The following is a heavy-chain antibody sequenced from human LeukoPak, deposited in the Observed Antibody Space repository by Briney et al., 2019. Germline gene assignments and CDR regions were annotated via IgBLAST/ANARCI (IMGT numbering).Heavy chain of an antibody. Sequence: GSLRLSCATSGFTFNNYGMHWVRRAPGKGLEWVTFIEYNGINKYYRDSVKGRFTISTDSSKNTVYLQMNNLRIEDTAVYYCAKGLGWSALDYWGQGTLVTVSS. CDR1: GFTFNNYG. CDR3: AKGLGWSALDY. V-gene: IGHV3-30*02. D-gene: IGHD3-3*01. CDR2: IEYNGINK. J-gene: IGHJ4*02.